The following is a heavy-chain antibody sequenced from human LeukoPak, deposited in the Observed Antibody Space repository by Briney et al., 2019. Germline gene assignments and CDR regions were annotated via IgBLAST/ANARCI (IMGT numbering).Heavy chain of an antibody. J-gene: IGHJ4*02. CDR1: GFTFSSYG. V-gene: IGHV3-30*03. CDR3: ASGCSSTSCHYYFDY. Sequence: PGGSLRLSCAASGFTFSSYGMHWVRQAPGKGLEWVAVISYDGSNKYYADSVKGRFTISRDNSKNTLYLQMNSLRAEDTAVYYCASGCSSTSCHYYFDYWGQGTLVTVSS. D-gene: IGHD2-2*01. CDR2: ISYDGSNK.